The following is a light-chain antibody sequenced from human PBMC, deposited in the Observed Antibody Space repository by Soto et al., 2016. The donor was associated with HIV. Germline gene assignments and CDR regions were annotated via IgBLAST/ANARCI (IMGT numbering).Light chain of an antibody. CDR3: QSSDSSGTYNVV. CDR2: KDT. Sequence: SYELTQPPSVSVSPGQTARITCSGDALPKQYVYWYQQKSGQVPVLVIYKDTKRTSGISERFSGSSSGTTATSTISAVQAEDEADYYCQSSDSSGTYNVVFGGGTKLTV. J-gene: IGLJ2*01. V-gene: IGLV3-25*03. CDR1: ALPKQY.